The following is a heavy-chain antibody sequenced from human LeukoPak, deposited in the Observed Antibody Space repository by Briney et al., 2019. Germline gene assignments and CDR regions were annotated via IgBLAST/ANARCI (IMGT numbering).Heavy chain of an antibody. CDR3: ARDRSGYELWFDP. V-gene: IGHV3-15*01. CDR2: IKSNSDGGTT. CDR1: GFIFNNAW. Sequence: GGSLRLSCAASGFIFNNAWMSWVRQAPGKGLECVGRIKSNSDGGTTDYAAPVKGRFTISRDDSQNTLYLQMNSLRAEDTAVYYCARDRSGYELWFDPWGQGTLVTVSS. J-gene: IGHJ5*02. D-gene: IGHD5-12*01.